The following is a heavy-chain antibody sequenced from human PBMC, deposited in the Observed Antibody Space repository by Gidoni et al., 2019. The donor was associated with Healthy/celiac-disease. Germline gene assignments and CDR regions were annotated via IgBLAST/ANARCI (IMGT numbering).Heavy chain of an antibody. J-gene: IGHJ3*02. CDR1: GYTLTALS. Sequence: QVQLVQSGAEVKKPGASVKVSCKVSGYTLTALSMHWVRQAPGKGLEWMGGFDPEDGETIYAQKFQGRVTMTEDTSTDTAYMELSSLRSEDTAVYYCATLVQSVVTAIDAFDIWGQGTMVTVSS. CDR3: ATLVQSVVTAIDAFDI. CDR2: FDPEDGET. D-gene: IGHD2-21*02. V-gene: IGHV1-24*01.